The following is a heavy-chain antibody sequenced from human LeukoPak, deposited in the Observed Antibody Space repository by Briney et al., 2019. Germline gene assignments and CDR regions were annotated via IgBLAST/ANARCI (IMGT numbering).Heavy chain of an antibody. J-gene: IGHJ4*02. Sequence: SETLSLTCTVSGGSISNYFWSWIRQPAGKGLEGIGRIHDNGDSNHNPSRKSRVTMSLDTSRNQVSLKLASVTAADTAVYYCARAPSGCGGTCPSDHWGPGTQATVSS. CDR1: GGSISNYF. V-gene: IGHV4-4*07. CDR2: IHDNGDS. D-gene: IGHD2-15*01. CDR3: ARAPSGCGGTCPSDH.